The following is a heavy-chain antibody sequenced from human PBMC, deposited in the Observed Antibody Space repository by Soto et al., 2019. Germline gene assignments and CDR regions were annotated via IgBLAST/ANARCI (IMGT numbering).Heavy chain of an antibody. CDR2: IDPSDSYT. J-gene: IGHJ6*02. Sequence: GESLKISCKGSGYSFTSYWISWVRQMPGKGLEWMGRIDPSDSYTNYSPSFQGHVTISADKSISTAYPQCSSLKASDTAMYYCARFKGEYSSSWYRSYYHKCMDVCGQGPTVTLSS. D-gene: IGHD6-13*01. V-gene: IGHV5-10-1*01. CDR3: ARFKGEYSSSWYRSYYHKCMDV. CDR1: GYSFTSYW.